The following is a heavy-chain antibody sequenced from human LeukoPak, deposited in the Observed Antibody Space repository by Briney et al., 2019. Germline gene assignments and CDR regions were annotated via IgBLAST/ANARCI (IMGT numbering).Heavy chain of an antibody. Sequence: ASVKVSCKASGYTFTAFYIRWVRQAPGQGLGYMGWISPNSGGTNYAQKFQGRVTMTRDTSISTAYMELSRLTSDDTALYYCANLLGSGNPLDYWGQRTLVTVSS. CDR2: ISPNSGGT. J-gene: IGHJ4*02. V-gene: IGHV1-2*02. D-gene: IGHD3-10*01. CDR3: ANLLGSGNPLDY. CDR1: GYTFTAFY.